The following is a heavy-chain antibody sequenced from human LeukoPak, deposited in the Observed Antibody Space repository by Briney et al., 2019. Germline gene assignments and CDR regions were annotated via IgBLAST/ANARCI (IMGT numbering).Heavy chain of an antibody. CDR1: GGSFSSGGYY. CDR2: IYYSGST. Sequence: SETLSLTCTVSGGSFSSGGYYWSWIRQPPGKGLEWIGYIYYSGSTYYNPSLKSRVTISVDTSKNQFSLKLSSVTAADTAVYYCARVRYSRFDPWGQGTLVTVSS. D-gene: IGHD3-9*01. CDR3: ARVRYSRFDP. J-gene: IGHJ5*02. V-gene: IGHV4-30-4*08.